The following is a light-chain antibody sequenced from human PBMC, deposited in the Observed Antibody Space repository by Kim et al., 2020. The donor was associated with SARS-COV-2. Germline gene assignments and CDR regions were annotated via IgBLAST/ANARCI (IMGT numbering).Light chain of an antibody. CDR3: QQYNNWPRT. CDR1: LGVRRN. CDR2: GAS. J-gene: IGKJ1*01. V-gene: IGKV3-15*01. Sequence: LSPGERATLSCRARLGVRRNLARYPQKPGQAPRLLIYGASTRAAGIPDRFSGSGSGTEFTLTISSLQSEDFVVFFCQQYNNWPRTFGQGTKVDIK.